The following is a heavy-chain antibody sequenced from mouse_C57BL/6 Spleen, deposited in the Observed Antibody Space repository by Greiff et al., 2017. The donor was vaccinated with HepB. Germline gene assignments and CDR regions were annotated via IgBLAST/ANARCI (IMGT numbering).Heavy chain of an antibody. CDR2: INPNNGCT. Sequence: EVQLQQAGPELVKPGASVKIPCKASGYTFTDYNMDWVKQSHGKSLEWIGDINPNNGCTIYNQKFKGKATLTVDKSSSTAYMELRSLTSEDTAVYYCARWGGKGYFDVWGTGTTVTVSS. D-gene: IGHD2-1*01. CDR3: ARWGGKGYFDV. CDR1: GYTFTDYN. V-gene: IGHV1-18*01. J-gene: IGHJ1*03.